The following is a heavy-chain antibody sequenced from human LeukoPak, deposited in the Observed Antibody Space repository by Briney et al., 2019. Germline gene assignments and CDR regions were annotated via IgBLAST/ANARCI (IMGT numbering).Heavy chain of an antibody. J-gene: IGHJ4*02. V-gene: IGHV4-39*01. D-gene: IGHD3-3*01. CDR3: ARYWSRYSDFWRGNDYFDY. CDR1: GGSVSSSNYY. CDR2: VYYSGNT. Sequence: SETLSLTCTVSGGSVSSSNYYSGWIRQPPGKGLEWIGSVYYSGNTFYNSSLKSRVTISADTSKNQFSLKLNSVTAADTAVYYCARYWSRYSDFWRGNDYFDYWGQGTLVTVSS.